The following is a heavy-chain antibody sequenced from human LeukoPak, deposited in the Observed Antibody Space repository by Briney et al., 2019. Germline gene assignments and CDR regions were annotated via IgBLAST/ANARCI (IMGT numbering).Heavy chain of an antibody. CDR2: IYSGGST. CDR1: GFTVSSNY. Sequence: GGSLRLSCAASGFTVSSNYMSWVRQAPGKGLEWVSVIYSGGSTYYADSVKGRFTISRDNSKNTLYLQMNSLRAEDTAVYYCARDYGDPGTVTDFYYYYGMDVWGQGTTVTVSS. D-gene: IGHD4-17*01. J-gene: IGHJ6*02. V-gene: IGHV3-66*01. CDR3: ARDYGDPGTVTDFYYYYGMDV.